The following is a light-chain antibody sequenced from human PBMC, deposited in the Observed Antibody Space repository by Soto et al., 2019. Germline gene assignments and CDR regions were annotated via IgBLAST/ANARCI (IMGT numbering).Light chain of an antibody. Sequence: EIVMTQSPATLSVSPGERATLSCRASQSVSSNLAWYQQKPGQAPRLLIYGASTRATGIPARFSGSGSGPEFTLTISSLQSEDVAVYYCQQYNNWPLTFVGGTKVEIK. V-gene: IGKV3-15*01. CDR2: GAS. CDR3: QQYNNWPLT. CDR1: QSVSSN. J-gene: IGKJ4*01.